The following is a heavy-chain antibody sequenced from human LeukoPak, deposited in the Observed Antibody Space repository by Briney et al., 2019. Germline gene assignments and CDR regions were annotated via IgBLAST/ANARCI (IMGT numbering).Heavy chain of an antibody. J-gene: IGHJ6*04. CDR1: GFTVSGSY. D-gene: IGHD3-10*02. CDR3: AELGITMIGGV. Sequence: PGGSLRLSCAASGFTVSGSYMTWVRQAPGKGLEWVSVIYSGGSTYYADSVKGRFTISRDTSKNTLYLQMNSLRAEDTAVYYCAELGITMIGGVWGKGTTVTISS. CDR2: IYSGGST. V-gene: IGHV3-66*01.